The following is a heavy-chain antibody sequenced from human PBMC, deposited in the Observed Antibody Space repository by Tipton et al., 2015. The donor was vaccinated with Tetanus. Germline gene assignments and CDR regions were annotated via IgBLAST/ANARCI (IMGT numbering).Heavy chain of an antibody. CDR1: GYTFTTYG. D-gene: IGHD6-13*01. Sequence: QVQLVRSGPEVKKPGASVKVSCKASGYTFTTYGISWVRQAPGQSLEWMGWINPGTRNTRYLEKFQGRLTITRDASATSVYMELSSLRSEDTAVYYCARSPLGYSTSWYYFDYWGQGTLVSVSS. V-gene: IGHV1-3*01. CDR3: ARSPLGYSTSWYYFDY. J-gene: IGHJ4*02. CDR2: INPGTRNT.